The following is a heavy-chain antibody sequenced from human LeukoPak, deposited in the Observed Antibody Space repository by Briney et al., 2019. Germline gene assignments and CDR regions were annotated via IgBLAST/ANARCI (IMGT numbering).Heavy chain of an antibody. J-gene: IGHJ6*03. CDR2: INPNSGGT. CDR3: ARESALLWFGESIYYYYMDV. V-gene: IGHV1-2*02. Sequence: ASVTVSCKASGYTFTGYYMHWVRQAPGQGLEWMGWINPNSGGTNYAQKFQGRVTMTRDTSISTAYMELSRLRSDDTAVYYCARESALLWFGESIYYYYMDVWGKGTTVTISS. D-gene: IGHD3-10*01. CDR1: GYTFTGYY.